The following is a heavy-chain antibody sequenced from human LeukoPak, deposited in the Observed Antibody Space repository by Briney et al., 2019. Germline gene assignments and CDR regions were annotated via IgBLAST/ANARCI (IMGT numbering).Heavy chain of an antibody. CDR2: ISYDGSNK. CDR1: GFTFSSYG. Sequence: PGGSLRLSCAASGFTFSSYGMHWVRQAPGKGLEWVAVISYDGSNKYYADSVKGRFTISRDNSENTLYLQMSSLRAEDTAVYYCAKDPPPQYYYDSSGYFDYWGQGTLVTVSS. CDR3: AKDPPPQYYYDSSGYFDY. J-gene: IGHJ4*02. V-gene: IGHV3-30*18. D-gene: IGHD3-22*01.